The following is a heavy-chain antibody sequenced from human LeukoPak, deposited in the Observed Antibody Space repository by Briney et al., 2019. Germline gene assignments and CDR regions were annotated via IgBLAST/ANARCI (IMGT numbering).Heavy chain of an antibody. CDR2: IDPSDSYT. J-gene: IGHJ4*02. V-gene: IGHV5-10-1*01. CDR3: AGHRGGGSIYYFDY. Sequence: GESLKISCKGSGYSFSSYWISWVRQMPGKGLEWMGRIDPSDSYTNYSPSFQGHVTISADKSISTAYLQWRSLKAADTAVDYCAGHRGGGSIYYFDYWGQGTLVTVSS. CDR1: GYSFSSYW. D-gene: IGHD2-2*01.